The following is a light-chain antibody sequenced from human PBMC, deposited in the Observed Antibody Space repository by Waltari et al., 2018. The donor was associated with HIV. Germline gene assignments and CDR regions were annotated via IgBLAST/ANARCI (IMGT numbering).Light chain of an antibody. J-gene: IGLJ2*01. CDR3: LLSYAGSRPVI. CDR1: SGPVTSGHY. Sequence: QAVVTQEPSLTVSPGGTVTLTCSSSSGPVTSGHYPYWFQQKPGQAPRTLIYDTSSRQSWTPTRFSGSLLGGKAALTLSGAQPEDEAEYYCLLSYAGSRPVIFGGGTQLTVL. V-gene: IGLV7-46*01. CDR2: DTS.